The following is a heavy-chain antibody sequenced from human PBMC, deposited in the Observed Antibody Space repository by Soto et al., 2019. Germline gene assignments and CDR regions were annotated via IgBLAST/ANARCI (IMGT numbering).Heavy chain of an antibody. D-gene: IGHD2-2*01. CDR3: ARDPSEGRVGNWFES. J-gene: IGHJ5*01. V-gene: IGHV3-21*01. Sequence: EVQLVESGGGLVKPGGSLRLSCAASGFTFSRYGMSWVRQAPGKGLEWVASISMTTSYIYYADSVKGRFSISRDNAKKILYLEMYALRTEDTAVYYCARDPSEGRVGNWFESWGRGTLVPVSS. CDR1: GFTFSRYG. CDR2: ISMTTSYI.